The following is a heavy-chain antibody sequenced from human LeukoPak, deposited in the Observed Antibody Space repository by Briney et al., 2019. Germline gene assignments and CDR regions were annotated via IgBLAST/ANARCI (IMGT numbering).Heavy chain of an antibody. CDR3: ARVRAVDTPLDY. V-gene: IGHV3-30*03. CDR1: GYTFSSYG. Sequence: PGGSLRLSCAASGYTFSSYGMHWVRQAPGKGLEWVAVISYDGSNKYYADSVKGRFTISRDNSKNTLYLQMNSLRAEDTAVYYCARVRAVDTPLDYWGQGTLVTVSS. J-gene: IGHJ4*02. D-gene: IGHD6-19*01. CDR2: ISYDGSNK.